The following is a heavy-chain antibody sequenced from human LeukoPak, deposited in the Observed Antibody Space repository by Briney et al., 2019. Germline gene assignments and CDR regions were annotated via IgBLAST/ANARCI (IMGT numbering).Heavy chain of an antibody. CDR3: ARDRNDILTGRYYYYYMDV. D-gene: IGHD3-9*01. J-gene: IGHJ6*03. Sequence: PSETLSLTCTVSGGSISSGSYYWSWIRQPAGKGLEWIGRIYTSGSTNYNPSLKSRVTISVDTSKNQFSLKLSSVTAADTAVYYCARDRNDILTGRYYYYYMDVWGKGTTVTVSS. V-gene: IGHV4-61*02. CDR1: GGSISSGSYY. CDR2: IYTSGST.